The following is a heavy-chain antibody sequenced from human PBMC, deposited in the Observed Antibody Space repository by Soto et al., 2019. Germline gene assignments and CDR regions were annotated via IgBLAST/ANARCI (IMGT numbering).Heavy chain of an antibody. J-gene: IGHJ3*02. D-gene: IGHD4-17*01. CDR3: ARYYGAYFAFDI. Sequence: QVQLVESGGGVVQPGGSLRLSCAASGSTFSSHGMNWVRQAPGKGLEWGAVIWFDGSYKYYADSVKGRFTIYRDNSQNTLYLQMNSLRAEDTAVYYCARYYGAYFAFDIWGQGTMVTVSS. CDR2: IWFDGSYK. CDR1: GSTFSSHG. V-gene: IGHV3-33*01.